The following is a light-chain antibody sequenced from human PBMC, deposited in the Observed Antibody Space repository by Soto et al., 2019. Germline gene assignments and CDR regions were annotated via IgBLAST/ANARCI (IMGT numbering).Light chain of an antibody. CDR3: QQRSNWPPVT. V-gene: IGKV3-11*01. Sequence: EIVLTQSPATLSVSPVERATLSCRASQSVTSNLAWYQQKPGRAPRLLIYGASTRATGIPARFSGSGSGTDFTLTISRLEPEDFAVYYCQQRSNWPPVTFGQGTRLEI. CDR1: QSVTSN. CDR2: GAS. J-gene: IGKJ5*01.